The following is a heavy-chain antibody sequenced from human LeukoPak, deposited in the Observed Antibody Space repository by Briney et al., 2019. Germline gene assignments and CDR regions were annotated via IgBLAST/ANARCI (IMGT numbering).Heavy chain of an antibody. D-gene: IGHD3-16*01. CDR1: GYSISSGYY. Sequence: SETLSLTCTVSGYSISSGYYWGWIRQPPGKGLEWIGSIYHSGSTYYNPSLKSRVTISVDTSKNQFSLKLSSVTAADTAVYYCAKFGGYLSAAFDIWGQGTMVTVSS. V-gene: IGHV4-38-2*02. CDR2: IYHSGST. CDR3: AKFGGYLSAAFDI. J-gene: IGHJ3*02.